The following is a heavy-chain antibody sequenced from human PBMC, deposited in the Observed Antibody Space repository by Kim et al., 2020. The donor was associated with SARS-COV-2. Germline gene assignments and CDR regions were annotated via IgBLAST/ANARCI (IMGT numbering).Heavy chain of an antibody. CDR3: ARHYYDSSGYYYVHYYYYGMDV. CDR1: GGSISSYY. J-gene: IGHJ6*02. V-gene: IGHV4-59*08. CDR2: IYYSGST. Sequence: SETLSLTCTVSGGSISSYYWSWIRQPPGKGLEWIGYIYYSGSTNYNPSLKSRVTISVDTSKNQFSLKLSSVTAADTAVYYCARHYYDSSGYYYVHYYYYGMDVWGQGTTVTVSS. D-gene: IGHD3-22*01.